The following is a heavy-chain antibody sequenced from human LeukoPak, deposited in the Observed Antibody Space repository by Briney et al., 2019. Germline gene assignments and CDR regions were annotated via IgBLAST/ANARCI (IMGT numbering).Heavy chain of an antibody. J-gene: IGHJ6*04. CDR3: AELGITRTGGV. V-gene: IGHV3-48*04. D-gene: IGHD3-10*01. CDR2: ISVDGNTI. Sequence: GGSLRLSCAASGFTFISYTMDWVRQAPGKWLEWVSYISVDGNTIYYADSVKGRFTISRDNAKNPLYLQMNSLRAEDTAVYYCAELGITRTGGVWGKGTTVTLSS. CDR1: GFTFISYT.